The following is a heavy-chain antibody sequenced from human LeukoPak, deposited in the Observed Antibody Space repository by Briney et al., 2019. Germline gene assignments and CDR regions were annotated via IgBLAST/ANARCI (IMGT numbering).Heavy chain of an antibody. D-gene: IGHD6-19*01. CDR3: ARAVSGRVDY. CDR2: IYYSGST. CDR1: GGSMSPSH. Sequence: SETLSLTCTVSGGSMSPSHWGWIRQPPGKGLEWTGYIYYSGSTNYNPSLKSRVIISVDTSKNQFSLKLSSVTAADTAIYYCARAVSGRVDYWGQGTLVTVSS. V-gene: IGHV4-59*08. J-gene: IGHJ4*02.